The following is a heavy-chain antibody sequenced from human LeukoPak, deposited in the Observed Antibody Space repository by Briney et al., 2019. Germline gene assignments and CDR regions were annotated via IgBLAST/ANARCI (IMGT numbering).Heavy chain of an antibody. CDR1: GGSISGYY. Sequence: SETLSLTCTVSGGSISGYYWSWIRQPPGKGLEWIGYIYYSGSTNYNPSLKSRVTISVDTSKNQFSLKLSSVTAADTAVYYCARPRRDGYNNDAFDIWGQGTMVTVSS. V-gene: IGHV4-59*08. D-gene: IGHD5-24*01. CDR2: IYYSGST. CDR3: ARPRRDGYNNDAFDI. J-gene: IGHJ3*02.